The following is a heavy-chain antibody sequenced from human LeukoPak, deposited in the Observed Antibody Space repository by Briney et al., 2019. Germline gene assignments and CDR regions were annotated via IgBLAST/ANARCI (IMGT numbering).Heavy chain of an antibody. Sequence: PGGSLRLSCAASGFTVSSNYMSWVRQAPGKGLEWVSVIYSGGSTYYADSVEGRFTISRDNSKNTLYLQMNSLRAEDTAVYYCARYSGYDSTFDYWGQGTLVTVSS. J-gene: IGHJ4*02. D-gene: IGHD5-12*01. CDR1: GFTVSSNY. CDR3: ARYSGYDSTFDY. V-gene: IGHV3-53*01. CDR2: IYSGGST.